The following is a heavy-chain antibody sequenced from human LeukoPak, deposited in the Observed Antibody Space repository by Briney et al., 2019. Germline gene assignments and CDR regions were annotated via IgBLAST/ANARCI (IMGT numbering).Heavy chain of an antibody. J-gene: IGHJ1*01. Sequence: ASVKVSCKPSGYRFTDFYIHWVRQAPGQGLEYMGRINTHNGGTVYVKKFQGTPSMTTDTSIGAAYMELQSLRSDDTAVYYCARDHDYEGLKGNYWGRGTMVTVTS. D-gene: IGHD3-10*01. CDR3: ARDHDYEGLKGNY. CDR1: GYRFTDFY. CDR2: INTHNGGT. V-gene: IGHV1-2*06.